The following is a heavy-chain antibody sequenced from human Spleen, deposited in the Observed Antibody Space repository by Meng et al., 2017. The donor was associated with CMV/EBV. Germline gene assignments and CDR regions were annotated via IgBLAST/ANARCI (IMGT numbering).Heavy chain of an antibody. CDR3: ASSAYGGKFTDAFDI. J-gene: IGHJ3*02. D-gene: IGHD4-23*01. CDR1: GFTFSSYS. Sequence: ESLKISCAASGFTFSSYSMNWVRQPPGKGLEWIGSIYDSGSTNYNPSLKSRVTMSVDTSKKQISLKLRFVLAADTAVYYCASSAYGGKFTDAFDIWGQGTMVTVSS. CDR2: IYDSGST. V-gene: IGHV4-59*01.